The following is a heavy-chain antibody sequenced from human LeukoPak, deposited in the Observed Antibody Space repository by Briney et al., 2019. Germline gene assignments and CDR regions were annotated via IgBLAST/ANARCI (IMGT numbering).Heavy chain of an antibody. J-gene: IGHJ4*02. Sequence: GGSLRLSCAASGFTFSHYAMHWVRQAPGKGLEWVAVISYDGSHQYSADSVKGRLTISRDNSRHTLNLQMNSLRPEDTAVYYCARARNGTLKYWGQGTLVTVSS. V-gene: IGHV3-30*01. CDR1: GFTFSHYA. D-gene: IGHD1-26*01. CDR2: ISYDGSHQ. CDR3: ARARNGTLKY.